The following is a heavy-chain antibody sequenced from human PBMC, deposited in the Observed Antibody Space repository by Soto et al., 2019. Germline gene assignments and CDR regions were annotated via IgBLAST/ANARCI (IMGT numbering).Heavy chain of an antibody. V-gene: IGHV1-18*04. J-gene: IGHJ6*02. D-gene: IGHD1-26*01. CDR1: GYTFTSYG. Sequence: GASVKVSCKASGYTFTSYGISWVLQAPGQGLEWMGWISAYNGNTNYAQKLQGRVTMTTDTSTSTAYMELRSLRSDDTAVYYCARARWDSMAEHYYDMDVWGQGTTVTVSS. CDR2: ISAYNGNT. CDR3: ARARWDSMAEHYYDMDV.